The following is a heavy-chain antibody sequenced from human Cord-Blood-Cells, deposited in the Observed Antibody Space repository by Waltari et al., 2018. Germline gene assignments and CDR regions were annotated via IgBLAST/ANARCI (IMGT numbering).Heavy chain of an antibody. D-gene: IGHD7-27*01. Sequence: QVQLQQWCAGLLKPSETLSLTCAVYGGSFSGYYWSWIRQPPGKGLEWIGEINHSGRTNYNPSLKSRVTISVDTSKNQFSLKLSSVTAADTAVYYCARGLGIYAFDIWGQGTMVTVSS. V-gene: IGHV4-34*01. CDR2: INHSGRT. CDR3: ARGLGIYAFDI. J-gene: IGHJ3*02. CDR1: GGSFSGYY.